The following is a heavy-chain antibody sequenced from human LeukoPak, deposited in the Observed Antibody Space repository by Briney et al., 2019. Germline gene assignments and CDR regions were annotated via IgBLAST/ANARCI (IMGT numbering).Heavy chain of an antibody. V-gene: IGHV1-8*01. CDR3: ARGVTGYSSSWYLRSGDYYYYMDV. CDR2: MNPNSGNT. CDR1: GYTFTSYD. D-gene: IGHD6-13*01. J-gene: IGHJ6*03. Sequence: ASVKVSCKASGYTFTSYDINWVRQATGQGLEWVGWMNPNSGNTGYAQKFQGRVTMTRNTSISTAYMELSSLRSEDTAVYYCARGVTGYSSSWYLRSGDYYYYMDVWGKGTTVTVSS.